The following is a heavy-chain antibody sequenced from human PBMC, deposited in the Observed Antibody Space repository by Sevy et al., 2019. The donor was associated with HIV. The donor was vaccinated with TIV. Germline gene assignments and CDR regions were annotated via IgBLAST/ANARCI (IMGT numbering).Heavy chain of an antibody. V-gene: IGHV3-23*01. D-gene: IGHD3-3*02. Sequence: GGSLRLSCTASEFTFSSHAVSWVRQAPGKGLEWVSAITGNGENTHYADSVRGRFTISRDNVKNTLYLQMNSLRAEDTALYYCARDRRGISAFDIWGQGTMVTVSS. CDR2: ITGNGENT. J-gene: IGHJ3*02. CDR1: EFTFSSHA. CDR3: ARDRRGISAFDI.